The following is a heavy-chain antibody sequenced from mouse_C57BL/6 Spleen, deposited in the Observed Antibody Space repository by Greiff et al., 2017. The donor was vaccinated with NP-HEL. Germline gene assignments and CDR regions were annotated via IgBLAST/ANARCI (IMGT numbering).Heavy chain of an antibody. D-gene: IGHD2-2*01. CDR2: INYDGSST. Sequence: EVMLVESEGGLVQPGSSMKLSCTASGFTFSDYYMAWVRQVPEKGLEWVANINYDGSSTYYLDSLKSRFIISRDNAKNILYLQMSSLKSEDTATYYCAREGYDDYAMDYWGQGTSVTVSS. V-gene: IGHV5-16*01. CDR1: GFTFSDYY. CDR3: AREGYDDYAMDY. J-gene: IGHJ4*01.